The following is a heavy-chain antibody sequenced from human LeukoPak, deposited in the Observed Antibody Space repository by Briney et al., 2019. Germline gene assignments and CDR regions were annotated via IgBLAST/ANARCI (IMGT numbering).Heavy chain of an antibody. V-gene: IGHV1-2*02. J-gene: IGHJ4*02. CDR3: ARADVVVVAATSVDY. CDR1: GYTFTGYY. Sequence: GASVKVSCKASGYTFTGYYMHWVRQAPGQGLEWMGWINPNSGGTNYAQKFQGRVTMTRDTSISTAYMELSRLRSDDTAVYYCARADVVVVAATSVDYWGQGTLVTVSS. D-gene: IGHD2-15*01. CDR2: INPNSGGT.